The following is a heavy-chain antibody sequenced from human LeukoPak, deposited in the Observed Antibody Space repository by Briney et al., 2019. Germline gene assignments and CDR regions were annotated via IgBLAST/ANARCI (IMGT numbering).Heavy chain of an antibody. J-gene: IGHJ4*02. Sequence: GGSLRLSCAASGFTFDDYGVSWVRQAPGEGLEWVSGINWNGDRTGYADSVRGRFTISRDNAKNSLYLQMNSLRAEDTALYYCARKGYYGSGTYLDYWGQGTLVTVSS. CDR2: INWNGDRT. V-gene: IGHV3-20*04. CDR1: GFTFDDYG. D-gene: IGHD3-10*01. CDR3: ARKGYYGSGTYLDY.